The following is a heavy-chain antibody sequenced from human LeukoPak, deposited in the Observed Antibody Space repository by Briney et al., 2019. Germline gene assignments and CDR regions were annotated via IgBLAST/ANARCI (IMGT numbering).Heavy chain of an antibody. D-gene: IGHD1-26*01. CDR1: GFTFSSYG. J-gene: IGHJ6*02. CDR2: IWCDGGNK. CDR3: ARAEWERRVAYYYYRMDV. Sequence: GGSLRLSCAASGFTFSSYGMHWVRQAPGKGLEWVAAIWCDGGNKYYADSVKGRFTISRDNSKNTLYLQMNSLRAEDTAVYYCARAEWERRVAYYYYRMDVWGQGTTVTVSS. V-gene: IGHV3-33*01.